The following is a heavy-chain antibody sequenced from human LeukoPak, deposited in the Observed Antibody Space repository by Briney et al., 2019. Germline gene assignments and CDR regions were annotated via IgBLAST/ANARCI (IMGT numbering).Heavy chain of an antibody. CDR1: GYTFTGYY. CDR2: IIPNSGGT. V-gene: IGHV1-2*04. Sequence: GASVKVSCKASGYTFTGYYMHWVRQAPGQGLEWMGWIIPNSGGTNYAQKFQGWVTMTRDTSISTAYMELSRLRSDDTAVYYCARDQSIAAAGTPYYYYGMDVWGQGTTVTVSS. D-gene: IGHD6-13*01. J-gene: IGHJ6*02. CDR3: ARDQSIAAAGTPYYYYGMDV.